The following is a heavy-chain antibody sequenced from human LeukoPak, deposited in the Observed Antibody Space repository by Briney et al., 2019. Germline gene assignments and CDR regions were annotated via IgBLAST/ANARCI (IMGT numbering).Heavy chain of an antibody. D-gene: IGHD1-14*01. CDR1: GDSISSGDYY. V-gene: IGHV4-30-4*01. J-gene: IGHJ6*02. Sequence: SETLSLTCTVSGDSISSGDYYWSWIRQPPGKGLEWIGYIYYSGSTYYNPSLKSRVTISVDTSKNQFSLKLSSVTAADTAVYYCARGPDISCMDVWGQGTTVTVSS. CDR3: ARGPDISCMDV. CDR2: IYYSGST.